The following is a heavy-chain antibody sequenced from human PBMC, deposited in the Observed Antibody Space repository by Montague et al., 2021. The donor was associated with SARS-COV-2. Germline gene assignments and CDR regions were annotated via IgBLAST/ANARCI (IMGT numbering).Heavy chain of an antibody. D-gene: IGHD4-23*01. CDR3: ASTYGGNLGYYYYYMDV. CDR2: IYYSGST. V-gene: IGHV4-31*03. CDR1: GGSISSGGYY. Sequence: TLSLTCTVSGGSISSGGYYWIWIRQPPGKDLEWFGYIYYSGSTYYNPSLKSRVTISVDTSKNQFSLKLSSVTAADTAVYYCASTYGGNLGYYYYYMDVWAKGTTVTVSS. J-gene: IGHJ6*03.